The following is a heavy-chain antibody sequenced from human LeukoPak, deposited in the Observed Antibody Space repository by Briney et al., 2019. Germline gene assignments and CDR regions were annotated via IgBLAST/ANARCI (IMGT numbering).Heavy chain of an antibody. CDR2: ISGSGGST. CDR3: AKDYYGSGRSEYYFDY. V-gene: IGHV3-23*01. CDR1: GFTFSSYA. J-gene: IGHJ4*02. Sequence: GGSLRLSCAASGFTFSSYAMSWVRQAPGKGLEWVSAISGSGGSTYYADSVKGRFTISRDNSKNTLYLQMNSLRAEDTAVYYCAKDYYGSGRSEYYFDYWGQGTLVTVSS. D-gene: IGHD3-10*01.